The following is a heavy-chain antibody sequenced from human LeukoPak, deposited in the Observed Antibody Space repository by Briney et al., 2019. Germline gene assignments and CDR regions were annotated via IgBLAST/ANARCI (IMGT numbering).Heavy chain of an antibody. CDR3: AELTLS. V-gene: IGHV3-73*01. Sequence: PGGSLRLSCAASGFTFSDSDMHWVRQASGKGLEWVGRVRSKTSAYATAHAASVEGRFIISRDDSKNTAYLQMNSLKTEDTAVYYCAELTLSWGQGDLVTVSS. D-gene: IGHD3-9*01. CDR2: VRSKTSAYAT. J-gene: IGHJ4*02. CDR1: GFTFSDSD.